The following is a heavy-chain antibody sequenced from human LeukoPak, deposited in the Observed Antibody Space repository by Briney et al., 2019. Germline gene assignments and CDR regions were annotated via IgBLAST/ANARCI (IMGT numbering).Heavy chain of an antibody. CDR2: IDYIGST. CDR1: GGSISSYY. Sequence: PSQSLSLTCTVSGGSISSYYWSCIRQPPGKGLGWIGDIDYIGSTHYIPSLQCRVIISLDAFMNKFCLILSSVTGTHTTVHSSARGPLIGWFVPWGQGTLVSVSS. D-gene: IGHD3-16*01. CDR3: ARGPLIGWFVP. V-gene: IGHV4-59*01. J-gene: IGHJ5*02.